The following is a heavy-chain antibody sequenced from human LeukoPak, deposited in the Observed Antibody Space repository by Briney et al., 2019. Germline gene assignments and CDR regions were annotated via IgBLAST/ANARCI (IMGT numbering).Heavy chain of an antibody. J-gene: IGHJ3*02. Sequence: ASVKVSCKASGYTFTTYDINWVRQAPGQGLEWLGWMNPNSGNTGCAQKFQGRVTISRNTSISTAYMELSSLRSEDTAVYYCARVGYSNDFDIWGQGTMVTVSS. D-gene: IGHD4-11*01. V-gene: IGHV1-8*03. CDR2: MNPNSGNT. CDR3: ARVGYSNDFDI. CDR1: GYTFTTYD.